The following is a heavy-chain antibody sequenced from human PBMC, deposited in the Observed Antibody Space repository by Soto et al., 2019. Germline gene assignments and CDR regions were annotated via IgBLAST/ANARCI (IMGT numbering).Heavy chain of an antibody. Sequence: QVQLQESGPGLVKPSGTLSLTCAVSSGSISSSNWWRWVRQPPGKGLEWIGEIYHSGSTNYNPSLKSSVTISVDKSKNQFSLKRSAVTAADTAVYYCARLETGAATGFHFYYYMDVWGKGTTVTVSS. CDR1: SGSISSSNW. CDR2: IYHSGST. D-gene: IGHD6-25*01. J-gene: IGHJ6*03. CDR3: ARLETGAATGFHFYYYMDV. V-gene: IGHV4-4*02.